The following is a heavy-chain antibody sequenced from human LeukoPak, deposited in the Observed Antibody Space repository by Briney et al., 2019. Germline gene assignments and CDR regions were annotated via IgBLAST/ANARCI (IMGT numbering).Heavy chain of an antibody. J-gene: IGHJ5*02. CDR1: GFTFSSYA. CDR2: ISDDGSNK. Sequence: GGSLRLSCAASGFTFSSYAMHWVRQAPGKGLEWVAVISDDGSNKYYADSVKGRFTISRDNSKNTLYLQMNSPRAEDTAVYYCAREREYRIAAAGTCWFDPWGQGTLVTVSS. D-gene: IGHD6-13*01. CDR3: AREREYRIAAAGTCWFDP. V-gene: IGHV3-30-3*01.